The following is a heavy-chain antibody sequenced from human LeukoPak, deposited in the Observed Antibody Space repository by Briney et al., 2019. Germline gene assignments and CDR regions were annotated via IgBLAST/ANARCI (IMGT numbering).Heavy chain of an antibody. D-gene: IGHD2-15*01. V-gene: IGHV1-69*06. CDR1: GGTFSSYA. Sequence: SVKVSCKASGGTFSSYAISWVRQAPGQRLEWMGGIIPIFDTANYAQKFQGRVTITADKSPSTAYMELSSLRSEDTAVYYCARDPLYCSGGSCYSADNWFDPWGQGTLVTVSS. CDR2: IIPIFDTA. CDR3: ARDPLYCSGGSCYSADNWFDP. J-gene: IGHJ5*02.